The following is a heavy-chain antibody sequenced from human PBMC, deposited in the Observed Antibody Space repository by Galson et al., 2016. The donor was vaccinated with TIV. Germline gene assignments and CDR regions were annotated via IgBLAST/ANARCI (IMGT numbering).Heavy chain of an antibody. V-gene: IGHV4-30-4*08. J-gene: IGHJ4*02. D-gene: IGHD4-17*01. CDR1: GGSVYSADYY. CDR2: IFFTGST. CDR3: ARWGAYGDYRYGYFDY. Sequence: LSLTCTVSGGSVYSADYYWSWIRQSPGKGLEWIAYIFFTGSTHSNPSLKRRVSMSVDTSKNQFSLKLTSVTAADTAVYYCARWGAYGDYRYGYFDYWGRGALVTVSS.